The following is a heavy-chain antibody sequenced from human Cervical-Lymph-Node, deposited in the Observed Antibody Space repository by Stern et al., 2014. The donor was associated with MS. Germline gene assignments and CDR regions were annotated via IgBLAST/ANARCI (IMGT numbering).Heavy chain of an antibody. D-gene: IGHD3-3*01. V-gene: IGHV5-51*01. Sequence: VQLVPSGAEVKEPGESLKISCKGSGYTFANHWIAWVRQMPGKGLEWMGIIYPGDPKASTSPSFQAQVTMSVDKSDNTAYLQWRSLKASDTAIYYCARVMGFITISGQLGGCFEYWGQGTLVTASS. J-gene: IGHJ4*02. CDR3: ARVMGFITISGQLGGCFEY. CDR2: IYPGDPKA. CDR1: GYTFANHW.